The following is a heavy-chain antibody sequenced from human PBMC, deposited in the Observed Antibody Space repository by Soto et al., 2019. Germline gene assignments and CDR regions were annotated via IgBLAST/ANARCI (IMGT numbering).Heavy chain of an antibody. D-gene: IGHD5-18*01. J-gene: IGHJ4*02. CDR1: GFAFISYA. CDR2: ISGSGGST. V-gene: IGHV3-23*01. CDR3: AKASRGYSYGH. Sequence: WGSLRLSCAASGFAFISYAISLCGQAPVKGLEWVSAISGSGGSTYYADSVKGRFTISRDNSKNTLYLQMNSLRAEDTAVYYCAKASRGYSYGHWGQGTLVTVSS.